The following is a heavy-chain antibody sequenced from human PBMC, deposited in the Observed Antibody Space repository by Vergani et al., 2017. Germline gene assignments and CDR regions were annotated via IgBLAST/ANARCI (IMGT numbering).Heavy chain of an antibody. J-gene: IGHJ4*02. Sequence: QVTLKESGPALVKPTQTLTLTCTLSGFSVNSHPMRVIWIRQPPGKALEWLARIDWDDDKFYDRSLKTRLTISKDTSKNQVVLTMTNMDPVDTATYYCARTLSDSRGYYLDYWGQGTLVTVSS. D-gene: IGHD3-22*01. V-gene: IGHV2-70*04. CDR3: ARTLSDSRGYYLDY. CDR2: IDWDDDK. CDR1: GFSVNSHPMR.